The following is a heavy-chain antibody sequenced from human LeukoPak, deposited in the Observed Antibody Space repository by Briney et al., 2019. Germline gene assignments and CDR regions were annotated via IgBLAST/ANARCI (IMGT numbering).Heavy chain of an antibody. V-gene: IGHV3-30-3*01. CDR1: GFTFSSNA. D-gene: IGHD3-10*01. CDR2: ISYDGGNT. J-gene: IGHJ4*02. Sequence: GGSLRLSCAASGFTFSSNAIHWVRQAPGKGLEWVAEISYDGGNTYYADSVKGRFTISRDNSKNTLYLQMNSLRAEDTAVYYCAKDLVSGSGSYYTDYWGQGTLVTVSS. CDR3: AKDLVSGSGSYYTDY.